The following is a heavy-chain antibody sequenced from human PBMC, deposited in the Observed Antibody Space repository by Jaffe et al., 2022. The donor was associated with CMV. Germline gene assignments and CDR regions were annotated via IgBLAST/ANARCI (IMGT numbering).Heavy chain of an antibody. Sequence: EVQLVESGGGLVKPGGSLRLSCAASGFTFSNAWMSWVRQAPGKGLEWVGRIKSKTDGGTTDYAAPVKGRFTISRDDSKNTLYLQMNSLKTEDTAVYYCTTDQSWSGYYYYYYYYGMDVWGQGTTVTVSS. CDR1: GFTFSNAW. CDR3: TTDQSWSGYYYYYYYYGMDV. J-gene: IGHJ6*02. V-gene: IGHV3-15*01. CDR2: IKSKTDGGTT. D-gene: IGHD3-3*01.